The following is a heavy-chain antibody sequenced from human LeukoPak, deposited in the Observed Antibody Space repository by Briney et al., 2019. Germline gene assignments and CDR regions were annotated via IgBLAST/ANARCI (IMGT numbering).Heavy chain of an antibody. CDR3: AGLTVTTVY. V-gene: IGHV3-7*01. D-gene: IGHD4-17*01. CDR1: GFTFSSSW. J-gene: IGHJ4*02. Sequence: PGGSLRLSCAASGFTFSSSWMTWVRQAPGKGLEWVANIKQDGSEKYYVDSVKGRFTISRDNAKNSLYLQMNSLRAEDTAVYYCAGLTVTTVYWGQGTLVTVSS. CDR2: IKQDGSEK.